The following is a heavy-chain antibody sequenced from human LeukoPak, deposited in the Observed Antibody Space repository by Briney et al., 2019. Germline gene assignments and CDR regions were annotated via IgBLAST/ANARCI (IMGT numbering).Heavy chain of an antibody. CDR3: ASFDCSSTSCYYY. V-gene: IGHV4-34*01. CDR1: GGSFSGYY. J-gene: IGHJ4*02. Sequence: PSETLSLTCAVYGGSFSGYYWSWIRQPPGKGLEWIGEINHSGSTNYNPSLKSRVTISVDTSKNQFSLKLSSVTAADTAVYYCASFDCSSTSCYYYWGQGTLVTASS. D-gene: IGHD2-2*01. CDR2: INHSGST.